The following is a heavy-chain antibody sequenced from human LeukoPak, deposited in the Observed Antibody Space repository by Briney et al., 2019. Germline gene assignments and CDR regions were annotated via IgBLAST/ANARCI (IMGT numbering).Heavy chain of an antibody. CDR2: IYYSGST. D-gene: IGHD6-13*01. CDR3: ARVGAAAGFFDY. CDR1: GVSISSSSNY. V-gene: IGHV4-39*07. J-gene: IGHJ4*02. Sequence: PSETLSLTGTVSGVSISSSSNYWGWIRQPPGKGLEWIGSIYYSGSTYYNPSLKSRVTISVDTSKNQFSLKLSSVTAADTAVYYCARVGAAAGFFDYWGQGTLVTVSS.